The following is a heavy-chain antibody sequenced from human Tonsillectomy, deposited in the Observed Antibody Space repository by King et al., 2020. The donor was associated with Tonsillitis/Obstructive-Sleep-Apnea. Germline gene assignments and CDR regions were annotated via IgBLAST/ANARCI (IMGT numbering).Heavy chain of an antibody. CDR3: ARTYYDFWSGSYYYYMDV. CDR2: IYYSGST. CDR1: GGSISSYY. J-gene: IGHJ6*03. D-gene: IGHD3-3*01. V-gene: IGHV4-59*01. Sequence: VQLQESGPGLVKPSETLSLTCTVSGGSISSYYWSWIRQPPGKGLEWIGYIYYSGSTNYNPSLKSRVTISVDTSKNQFSLKLSSVTAADTAVYYCARTYYDFWSGSYYYYMDVWGKGTTVTVSS.